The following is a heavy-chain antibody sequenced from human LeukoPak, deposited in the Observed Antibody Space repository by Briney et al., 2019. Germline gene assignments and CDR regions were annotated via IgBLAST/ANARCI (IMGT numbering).Heavy chain of an antibody. Sequence: PSETLSLTCTVSGGSISSYYWSWIRQPPGKGLEWIGYIYTSGSTNYNPSLKSRVTISVDTSKNQFSLKLSSVTAADTAEYYCARQNYGGFDYWGQGTLVTVSS. CDR2: IYTSGST. V-gene: IGHV4-4*09. CDR3: ARQNYGGFDY. D-gene: IGHD4-23*01. CDR1: GGSISSYY. J-gene: IGHJ4*02.